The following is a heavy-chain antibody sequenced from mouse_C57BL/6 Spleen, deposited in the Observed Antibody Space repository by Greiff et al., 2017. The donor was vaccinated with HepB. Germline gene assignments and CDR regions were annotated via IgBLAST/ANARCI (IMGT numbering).Heavy chain of an antibody. J-gene: IGHJ2*01. V-gene: IGHV3-6*01. D-gene: IGHD4-1*01. CDR1: GYSITSGYY. Sequence: DVKLQESGPGLVKPSQSLSLTCSVTGYSITSGYYWNWIRQFPGNKLEWMGYISYDGSNNYNPSLKNRISITRDTSKNQFFLKLNSVTTEDTATYYCAREPGTGFDYWGQGTTLTVSS. CDR2: ISYDGSN. CDR3: AREPGTGFDY.